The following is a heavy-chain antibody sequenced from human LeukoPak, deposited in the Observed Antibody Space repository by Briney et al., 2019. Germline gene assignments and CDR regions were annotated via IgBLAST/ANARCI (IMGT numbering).Heavy chain of an antibody. V-gene: IGHV4-4*07. Sequence: SETLSLTCSVSGLSINSYYWRWLRQPAGKELEGIGRIYTSGSTNYNHSLTRRVTMSVDTSKNQFSLKLSSVTAADTAVYYCARDLDAYYWYFDLWGRGTLVTVSS. CDR1: GLSINSYY. CDR2: IYTSGST. J-gene: IGHJ2*01. CDR3: ARDLDAYYWYFDL.